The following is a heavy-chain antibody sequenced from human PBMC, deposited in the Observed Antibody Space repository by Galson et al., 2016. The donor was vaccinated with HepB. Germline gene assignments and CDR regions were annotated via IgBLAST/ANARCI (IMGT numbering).Heavy chain of an antibody. CDR2: SRVEGTEA. Sequence: SLRLSCAASGFTFKNYMMGWVRQAPGKGLEWVANSRVEGTEAHYVDSVKGRFSISRDNAKSTLYLQMTSLRAEDTAVYYCARDNGYEIDVWGQGTLVTVSS. D-gene: IGHD5-12*01. V-gene: IGHV3-7*01. J-gene: IGHJ4*02. CDR3: ARDNGYEIDV. CDR1: GFTFKNYM.